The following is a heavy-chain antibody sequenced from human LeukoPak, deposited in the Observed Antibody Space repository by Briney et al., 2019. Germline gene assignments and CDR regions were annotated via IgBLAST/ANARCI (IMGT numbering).Heavy chain of an antibody. CDR3: ARGPLTTVSHSYGMDV. J-gene: IGHJ6*02. Sequence: KPSETLSLTCTVSGGSISSYYWSWIRQPPGKGLEWIGYIYYSGSTNYNPSLKSRVTISVDTSKNQFSLKLSSVTAADTAVYYCARGPLTTVSHSYGMDVGGQGTTVTVSS. CDR2: IYYSGST. D-gene: IGHD4-17*01. V-gene: IGHV4-59*12. CDR1: GGSISSYY.